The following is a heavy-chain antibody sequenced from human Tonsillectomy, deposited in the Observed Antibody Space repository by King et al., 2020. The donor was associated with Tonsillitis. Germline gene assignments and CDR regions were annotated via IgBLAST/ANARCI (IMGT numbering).Heavy chain of an antibody. D-gene: IGHD3-10*01. Sequence: VQLVESGGGVVQPGGSLRLSCAASGFTFSSYGMHWVRQAPGKGLEGVAFIRYDGSNKYYADSVKGRLTISRDNSKNTLYLQMNSLRAEDTAVYYCAKGPRDYGSGSFPDYWGQGTLVTVSS. CDR2: IRYDGSNK. CDR1: GFTFSSYG. V-gene: IGHV3-30*02. J-gene: IGHJ4*02. CDR3: AKGPRDYGSGSFPDY.